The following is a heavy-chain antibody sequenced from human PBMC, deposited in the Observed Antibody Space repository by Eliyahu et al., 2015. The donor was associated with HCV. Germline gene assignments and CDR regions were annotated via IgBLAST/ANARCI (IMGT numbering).Heavy chain of an antibody. V-gene: IGHV3-30*18. CDR1: GFNFRNYD. D-gene: IGHD6-19*01. Sequence: QVQLVESGGGVVQPGKSLRLSCAASGFNFRNYDMHWVRQAPGKGLXWVAVISYDESHEYYVDSVKGRFTVSRDNSKSTLYLQMDSLGAEDTAVYYCTKVLGKPVAGSAIFDSWGQGTPVTVSS. J-gene: IGHJ4*02. CDR3: TKVLGKPVAGSAIFDS. CDR2: ISYDESHE.